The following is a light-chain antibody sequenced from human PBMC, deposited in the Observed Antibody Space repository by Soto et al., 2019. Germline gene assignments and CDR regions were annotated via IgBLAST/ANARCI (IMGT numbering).Light chain of an antibody. J-gene: IGKJ4*01. CDR3: QQSHSTPLT. Sequence: DIQMTQSPSSLSASVGDRVTITCRARQSSSCYLNWYQQKPGKAPKVLISGASSLQSGVPLRFSGSGSGTDFTLTISSLQSEDFASYYCQQSHSTPLTFGGGTKVEIK. CDR2: GAS. CDR1: QSSSCY. V-gene: IGKV1-39*01.